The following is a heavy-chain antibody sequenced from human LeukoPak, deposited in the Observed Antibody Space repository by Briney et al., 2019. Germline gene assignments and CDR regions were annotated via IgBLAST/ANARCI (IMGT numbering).Heavy chain of an antibody. J-gene: IGHJ4*02. V-gene: IGHV3-30*04. CDR2: ISYDGSNK. Sequence: PGGSLRLSCAASGFTFSSYAMHWVRQAPGKGLEWVAFISYDGSNKYYADSVKGRFTISRDNSKNTLYLQMNSLRAEDTAVYYCAKNIRQYSGSVRFDYWGQGTLVTVSS. D-gene: IGHD3-10*02. CDR1: GFTFSSYA. CDR3: AKNIRQYSGSVRFDY.